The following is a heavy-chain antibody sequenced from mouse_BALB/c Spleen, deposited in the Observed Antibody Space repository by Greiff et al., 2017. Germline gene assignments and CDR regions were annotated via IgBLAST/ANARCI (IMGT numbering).Heavy chain of an antibody. D-gene: IGHD1-1*01. V-gene: IGHV5-12-2*01. CDR2: ISNGGGST. J-gene: IGHJ2*01. CDR3: ARKAYGYFDY. CDR1: GFTFSSYT. Sequence: EVQLQESGGGLVQPGGSLKLSCAASGFTFSSYTMSWVRQTPEKRLEWVAYISNGGGSTYYPDTVKGRFTISRDNAKNTLYLQMSSLKSEDTAMYSCARKAYGYFDYWGQGTTLTVSS.